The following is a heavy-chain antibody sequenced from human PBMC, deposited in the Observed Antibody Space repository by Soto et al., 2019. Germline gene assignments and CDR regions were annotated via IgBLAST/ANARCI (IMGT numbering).Heavy chain of an antibody. CDR1: GFTFSSYA. V-gene: IGHV3-7*01. Sequence: GGSLRLSCAASGFTFSSYAMSWVRQAPGKGLEWVANIRQDGTQKNYVDSVEGPFTISRDNAKNSLYLQMNSLRAEDTAVYYCARVGCVIYGNYYYYYMDVWGKGTTVTVSS. CDR3: ARVGCVIYGNYYYYYMDV. CDR2: IRQDGTQK. J-gene: IGHJ6*03. D-gene: IGHD3-16*02.